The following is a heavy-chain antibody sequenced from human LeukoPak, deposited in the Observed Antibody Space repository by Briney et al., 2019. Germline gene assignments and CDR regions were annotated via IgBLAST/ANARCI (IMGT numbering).Heavy chain of an antibody. CDR2: ISSSGSTI. Sequence: PGGSLRLSCAASGFTFTSYAMSWIRQAPGKGLEWVSYISSSGSTIYYADSVKGRFTISRDNAKNSLYLQMNSLRAEDTAVYYCARDYYDSSGYCLDYWGQGTLVTVSS. CDR3: ARDYYDSSGYCLDY. D-gene: IGHD3-22*01. V-gene: IGHV3-11*01. J-gene: IGHJ4*02. CDR1: GFTFTSYA.